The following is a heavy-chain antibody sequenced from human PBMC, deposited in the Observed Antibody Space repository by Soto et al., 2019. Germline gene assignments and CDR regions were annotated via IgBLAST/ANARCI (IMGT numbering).Heavy chain of an antibody. CDR1: GFTFSSYG. Sequence: GGSLRLSCAASGFTFSSYGMHWVRQAPGKGLEWVAVISYDGSNKYYADSVKGRFTISRDNSKSTLYLQMNSLRAEDTAAYYCAREGMGAQSYYFDYWGQGTLVTVSS. D-gene: IGHD1-26*01. CDR3: AREGMGAQSYYFDY. J-gene: IGHJ4*02. V-gene: IGHV3-30*03. CDR2: ISYDGSNK.